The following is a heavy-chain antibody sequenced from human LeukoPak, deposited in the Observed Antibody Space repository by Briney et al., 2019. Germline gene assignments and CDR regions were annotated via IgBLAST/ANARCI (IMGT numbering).Heavy chain of an antibody. CDR2: IAYDESNK. D-gene: IGHD1-26*01. Sequence: GGSLRLSCAASGFIFSMYGMHWVRQAPGKGLEWMAVIAYDESNKYYADSVKGRFTISRDNSKSTLYLQMNSLRAGDTAVYYCAKDIWRGSYFDYWGQGTLVTAPS. J-gene: IGHJ4*02. CDR3: AKDIWRGSYFDY. CDR1: GFIFSMYG. V-gene: IGHV3-30*18.